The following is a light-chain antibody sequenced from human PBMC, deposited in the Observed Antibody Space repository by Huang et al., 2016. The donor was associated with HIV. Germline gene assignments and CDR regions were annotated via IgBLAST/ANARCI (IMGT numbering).Light chain of an antibody. CDR1: QSVRDN. CDR3: QQYYTWPRT. CDR2: GSS. Sequence: EVLMTKSPVTLSESPGGRVTISCWASQSVRDNLAWFQQKPGQAPRLLVHGSSTRATCVPARFSGSGSGTGFTLTITSLQSEDYAVYYCQQYYTWPRTFGQGTRVE. J-gene: IGKJ1*01. V-gene: IGKV3-15*01.